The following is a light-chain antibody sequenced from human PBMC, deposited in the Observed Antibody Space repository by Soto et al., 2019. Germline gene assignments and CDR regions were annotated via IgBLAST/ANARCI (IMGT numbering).Light chain of an antibody. CDR1: SNDVGTYNL. Sequence: QSALTQPASVSGSPGQSITISCTGTSNDVGTYNLVSWYQHHPGKAPKLIIYEASKRPSWVPNRFSGSKSSNTASLTISGPHAEDDYYYYCYSYGRSVVFGGGTKVTVL. J-gene: IGLJ2*01. CDR2: EAS. V-gene: IGLV2-23*01. CDR3: YSYGRSVV.